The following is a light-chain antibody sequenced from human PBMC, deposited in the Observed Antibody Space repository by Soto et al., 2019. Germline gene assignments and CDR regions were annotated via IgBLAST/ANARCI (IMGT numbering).Light chain of an antibody. CDR2: DVN. CDR1: SSDVGGYNS. V-gene: IGLV2-8*01. J-gene: IGLJ2*01. Sequence: QSALTQPPSASGSPGQSVTISCTGTSSDVGGYNSVSWYQQLPGKAPKLMIFDVNKRPSGVPDRFSGSKSGNTASLTVSGLQAEDEADYFCSSDAGRNTVLFGGGTQLTVL. CDR3: SSDAGRNTVL.